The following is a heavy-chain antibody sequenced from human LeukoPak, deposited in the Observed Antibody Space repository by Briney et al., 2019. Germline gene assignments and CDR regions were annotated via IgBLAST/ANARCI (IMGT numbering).Heavy chain of an antibody. CDR3: ARDQAWLDY. V-gene: IGHV6-1*01. J-gene: IGHJ4*02. CDR1: GDSVSINSAA. CDR2: TYYRSKCYN. Sequence: SRTLSHTSALSGDSVSINSAAWNWVRQSPSRGIVWLGRTYYRSKCYNDYAVSVKSRINIKPDTSKNQVSLQLNSLTPEDTAVYYCARDQAWLDYWGQGTLVTVSS.